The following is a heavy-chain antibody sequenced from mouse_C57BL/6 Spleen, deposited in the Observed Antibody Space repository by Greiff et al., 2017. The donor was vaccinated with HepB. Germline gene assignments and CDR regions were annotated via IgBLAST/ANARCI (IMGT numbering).Heavy chain of an antibody. D-gene: IGHD2-3*01. CDR3: ASCYDGSLYAMDY. J-gene: IGHJ4*01. Sequence: VQLQQSGPELVKPGASVKISCKASGYTFTDYYMNWVKQSHGKSLEWIGDINPNNGGTSYNQKFKGKATLTVDKSSSTAYMELRSLTSEDSAVYYCASCYDGSLYAMDYWGQGTSVTVSS. CDR1: GYTFTDYY. CDR2: INPNNGGT. V-gene: IGHV1-26*01.